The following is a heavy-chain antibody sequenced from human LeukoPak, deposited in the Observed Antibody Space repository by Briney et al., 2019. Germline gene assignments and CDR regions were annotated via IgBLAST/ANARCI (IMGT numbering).Heavy chain of an antibody. CDR3: AKGGYYYDSSGYQGDY. D-gene: IGHD3-22*01. CDR1: GFTFSSYA. CDR2: ISGSGGST. Sequence: PGGSLRLSCAASGFTFSSYAMSWVRQAPGKGLEWVSAISGSGGSTYYADSEKGRFTISRDNSKNTLYLQMNSLRAEDTAVYYCAKGGYYYDSSGYQGDYWGQGTLVTVSS. J-gene: IGHJ4*02. V-gene: IGHV3-23*01.